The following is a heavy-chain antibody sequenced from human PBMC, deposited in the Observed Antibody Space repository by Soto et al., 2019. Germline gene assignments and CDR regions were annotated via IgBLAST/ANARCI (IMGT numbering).Heavy chain of an antibody. Sequence: SETLSLTCTVSGGSISSYYWSWIRQPAGKGLEWIGRIYTSGSTNYNPSLKSRVTISIDTSKNQFSLKVASVTAADTAVYYCARERSEEIHSGYDIDYWGQGTLVTVSS. J-gene: IGHJ4*02. V-gene: IGHV4-4*07. CDR3: ARERSEEIHSGYDIDY. CDR1: GGSISSYY. CDR2: IYTSGST. D-gene: IGHD5-12*01.